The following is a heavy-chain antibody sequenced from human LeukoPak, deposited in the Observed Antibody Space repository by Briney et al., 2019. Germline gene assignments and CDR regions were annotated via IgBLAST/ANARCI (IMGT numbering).Heavy chain of an antibody. J-gene: IGHJ4*02. Sequence: PGGSLRLSCAASGFTLTSCAMTWVRQTPGKGLEWVSGITASGATTYYADSVKGRFTISGDNSKNTLYLQMNSLRAEDTAVYYCAKDADDYVSYFDYWGQGTLVTVSS. CDR1: GFTLTSCA. CDR2: ITASGATT. D-gene: IGHD3-16*01. V-gene: IGHV3-23*01. CDR3: AKDADDYVSYFDY.